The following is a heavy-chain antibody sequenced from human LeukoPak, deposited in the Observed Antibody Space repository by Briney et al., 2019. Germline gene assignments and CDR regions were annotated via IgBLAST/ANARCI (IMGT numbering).Heavy chain of an antibody. Sequence: SETLSLTCTVSGGSISSYYWSWIRQPPGKGLEWIGYIFYSGSTNYNPSLKSRVTISLDTSKNRFSLKLSSVTAADTAVYYCARDRPVATDDAFDIWGQGTMVTVSS. V-gene: IGHV4-59*01. D-gene: IGHD5-12*01. CDR1: GGSISSYY. CDR3: ARDRPVATDDAFDI. CDR2: IFYSGST. J-gene: IGHJ3*02.